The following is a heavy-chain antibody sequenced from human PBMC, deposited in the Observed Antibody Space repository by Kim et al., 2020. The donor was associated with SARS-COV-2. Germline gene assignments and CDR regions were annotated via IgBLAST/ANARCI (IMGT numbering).Heavy chain of an antibody. V-gene: IGHV4-59*01. J-gene: IGHJ4*02. CDR1: GGSITNYF. D-gene: IGHD3-3*01. CDR3: ARDTLLRY. CDR2: IYHTGST. Sequence: SETLSLTCTVSGGSITNYFWGWIRQPPGKGLEWIGHIYHTGSTNYNPSLKSRVTISVDMSKNQFYLKLSSVTAADTAVYYCARDTLLRYWGQGTLVTFSS.